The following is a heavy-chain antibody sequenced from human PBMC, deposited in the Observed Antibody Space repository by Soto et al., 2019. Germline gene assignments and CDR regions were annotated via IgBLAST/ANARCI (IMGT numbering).Heavy chain of an antibody. D-gene: IGHD6-19*01. CDR2: FNLIGRT. J-gene: IGHJ4*02. Sequence: SETLSLTCAVYGGSFSGYYWSWIRQPPGKGLEWIGEFNLIGRTNYTPSLKSRVTISVDTSKNQFSLKLSFVTAADTAVYYCARITVADNDYWGQGTLVTVSS. CDR3: ARITVADNDY. V-gene: IGHV4-34*01. CDR1: GGSFSGYY.